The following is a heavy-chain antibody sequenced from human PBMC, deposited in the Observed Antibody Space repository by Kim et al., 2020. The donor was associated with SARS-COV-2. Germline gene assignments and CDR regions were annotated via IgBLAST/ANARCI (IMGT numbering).Heavy chain of an antibody. CDR3: ARSPGSYCSGGSCYLNYYYGMDV. CDR2: IIPIFGTA. Sequence: SVKVSCKASGGTFSSYAISWVRQAPGQGLEWMGGIIPIFGTANYAQKFQGRVTITADESTSTAYMELSSLRSEDTAVYYCARSPGSYCSGGSCYLNYYYGMDVWGQGTTVTVSS. D-gene: IGHD2-15*01. V-gene: IGHV1-69*13. J-gene: IGHJ6*02. CDR1: GGTFSSYA.